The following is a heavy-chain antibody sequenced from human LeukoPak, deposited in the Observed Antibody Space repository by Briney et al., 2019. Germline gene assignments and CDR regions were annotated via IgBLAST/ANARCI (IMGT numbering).Heavy chain of an antibody. J-gene: IGHJ4*02. Sequence: PGGSLRLSCAASGFTFSNHGMNWVRQAPGKWLEWVSYISSSGSTIYYADSVKGRFTISRDNAKNSLYLQMNSLKAEDTAVYYCAIDLMTTVEDWGQGTLVTVSS. D-gene: IGHD4-23*01. CDR2: ISSSGSTI. CDR1: GFTFSNHG. CDR3: AIDLMTTVED. V-gene: IGHV3-48*04.